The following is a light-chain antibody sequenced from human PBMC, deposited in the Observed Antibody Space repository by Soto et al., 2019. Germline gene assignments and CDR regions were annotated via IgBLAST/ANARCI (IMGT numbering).Light chain of an antibody. J-gene: IGKJ3*01. CDR2: GTF. Sequence: IQLTQSPSSLSASVGDRVSITCRASQDIKTYFAWYQQKQGKAPKLLISGTFTLQSGVPSRFNGSGSGTDFTLTISRLQPEDFATYYCQHLNNYPPFTFGPGTTVDLE. CDR1: QDIKTY. CDR3: QHLNNYPPFT. V-gene: IGKV1-9*01.